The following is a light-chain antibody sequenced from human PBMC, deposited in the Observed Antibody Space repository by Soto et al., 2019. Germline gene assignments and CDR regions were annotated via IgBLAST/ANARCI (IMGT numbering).Light chain of an antibody. CDR1: QNLNNW. CDR3: QQYNSYPWT. Sequence: DIQMTQSPSTLSASVGDRVTITCRASQNLNNWLAWFQQKPGKAPTLLIYKASGLESGVPSRFSGSGSGTEFTLTISSLQPDDFSTYYCQQYNSYPWTFGQGTKVEIK. J-gene: IGKJ1*01. V-gene: IGKV1-5*03. CDR2: KAS.